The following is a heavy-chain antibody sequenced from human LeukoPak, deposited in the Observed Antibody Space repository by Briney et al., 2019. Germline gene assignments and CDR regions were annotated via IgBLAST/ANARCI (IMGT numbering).Heavy chain of an antibody. J-gene: IGHJ4*02. V-gene: IGHV4-34*01. CDR3: AGILSSTSSVDC. CDR2: INHSGST. D-gene: IGHD2-2*01. CDR1: GGSFSGYY. Sequence: SETLSLTCAVYGGSFSGYYWSWIRQPPGKGLGWIGEINHSGSTNYNPSLKSRVTISVDTSKNQFSLKLSSVTAADTAVYYCAGILSSTSSVDCWGQGTLVTVSS.